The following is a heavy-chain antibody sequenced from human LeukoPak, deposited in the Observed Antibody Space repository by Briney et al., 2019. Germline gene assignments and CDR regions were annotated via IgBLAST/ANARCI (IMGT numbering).Heavy chain of an antibody. V-gene: IGHV3-23*01. CDR2: ISGSGGST. D-gene: IGHD3-22*01. J-gene: IGHJ5*02. CDR1: GFTFSSYA. Sequence: GGSLRLSCAASGFTFSSYAMSWVRQAPGKGLEWVSAISGSGGSTYYADSVKGRFTISRDNSKNTLYLQMNGLRAEDTAVYYCAKDQVDYYDSSGYPWGQGTLVTVSS. CDR3: AKDQVDYYDSSGYP.